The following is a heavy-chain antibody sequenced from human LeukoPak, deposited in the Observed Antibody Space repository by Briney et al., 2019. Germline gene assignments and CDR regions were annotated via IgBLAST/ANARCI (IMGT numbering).Heavy chain of an antibody. V-gene: IGHV4-39*07. CDR3: XXXXXXXXXXXXXXAKGYYYYYMDV. J-gene: IGHJ6*03. Sequence: SETLSLTCTVSGGSISSSSYYWGWIRQPPGKGLEWIGSIYYSGSTYYNPSLKSRVTISVDTSKNQFSLKRSPVTAAYTAVYXXXXXXXXXXXXXXXXAKGYYYYYMDVWGKGTTVTISS. CDR1: GGSISSSSYY. CDR2: IYYSGST.